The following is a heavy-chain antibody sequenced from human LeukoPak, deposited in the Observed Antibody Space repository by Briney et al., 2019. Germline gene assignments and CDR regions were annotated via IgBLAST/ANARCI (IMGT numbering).Heavy chain of an antibody. V-gene: IGHV3-48*01. CDR2: ISSSSSTI. CDR1: GFIFSSYS. CDR3: AREGKDPRDY. J-gene: IGHJ4*02. Sequence: GGSLRLSCAASGFIFSSYSMNWVRQAPGKGLEWVSYISSSSSTIYYADSVKGRFTISRDNAKNSLYLQMNSLRAEDTAVYYCAREGKDPRDYWGQGTLVTVSS. D-gene: IGHD3-10*01.